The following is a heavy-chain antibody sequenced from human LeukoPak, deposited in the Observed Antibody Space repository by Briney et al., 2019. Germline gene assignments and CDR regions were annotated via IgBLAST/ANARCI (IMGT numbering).Heavy chain of an antibody. CDR3: ARDLSGKDILIPDAFDI. D-gene: IGHD3-9*01. V-gene: IGHV5-51*01. Sequence: GESLKISCKGSGYSFTSYWIGWVRQMPGKGLEWMGIIYPGDSDTRYSPSFQGQVTISADKSISTAYMELSRLRSDDTAVYYCARDLSGKDILIPDAFDIWGQGTMVTVSS. CDR2: IYPGDSDT. CDR1: GYSFTSYW. J-gene: IGHJ3*02.